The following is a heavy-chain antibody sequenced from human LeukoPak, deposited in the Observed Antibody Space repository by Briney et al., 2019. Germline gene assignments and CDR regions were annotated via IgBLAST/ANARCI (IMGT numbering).Heavy chain of an antibody. Sequence: SETLSLTCTVSGGSISGYYWSWIRQPPGKGLEWIGYIYYSGSTNYNPSLKSRVTISVDTSENQFSLKLSSVTAADTAVYYCARVNPYYDFWSGYPYYFDYWGQGTLVTVSS. CDR1: GGSISGYY. D-gene: IGHD3-3*01. CDR2: IYYSGST. CDR3: ARVNPYYDFWSGYPYYFDY. J-gene: IGHJ4*02. V-gene: IGHV4-59*01.